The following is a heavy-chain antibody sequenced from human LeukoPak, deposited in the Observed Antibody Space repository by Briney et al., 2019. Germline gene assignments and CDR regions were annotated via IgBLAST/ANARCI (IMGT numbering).Heavy chain of an antibody. J-gene: IGHJ3*02. D-gene: IGHD6-13*01. CDR2: ISWNSGSI. CDR1: GFTFDDYA. V-gene: IGHV3-9*01. CDR3: AKDRFSLAAAPDAFDI. Sequence: GGSLRLSCAASGFTFDDYAMHWDRQAPGKGLEWVSGISWNSGSIGYADSVKGRFTISRDNSKNTLYLQMNSLRAEDTAVYYCAKDRFSLAAAPDAFDIWGQGTMVTVSS.